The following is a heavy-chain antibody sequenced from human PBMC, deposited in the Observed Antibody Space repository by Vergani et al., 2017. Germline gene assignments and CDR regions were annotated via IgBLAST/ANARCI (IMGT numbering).Heavy chain of an antibody. CDR1: GFTFSSYG. CDR3: ASATPDYGSGSYPYYYYYMDV. Sequence: QVQLVESGGGVVQPGRSLRLSCAASGFTFSSYGMHWVRQAPGKGLEWVAVIWYDGSNKYYADSVEGRFTISRDNSKNTLYLQMNSLRAEDTAVYYCASATPDYGSGSYPYYYYYMDVWGKGTTVTVSS. CDR2: IWYDGSNK. J-gene: IGHJ6*03. D-gene: IGHD3-10*01. V-gene: IGHV3-33*01.